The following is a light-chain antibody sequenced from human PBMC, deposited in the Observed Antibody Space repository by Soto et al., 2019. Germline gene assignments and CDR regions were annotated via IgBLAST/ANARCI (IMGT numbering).Light chain of an antibody. CDR1: SSDVGAYNH. Sequence: QSVLTQPASVSGSPGQSITISCTGTSSDVGAYNHVCWYQQHPGKAPTLTIYDVTDRPSGVSNRFSGSKSGNTASLTISGLQADDEADYYCTSYTSSGLWFFGTGTKVTVL. J-gene: IGLJ1*01. CDR3: TSYTSSGLWF. CDR2: DVT. V-gene: IGLV2-14*01.